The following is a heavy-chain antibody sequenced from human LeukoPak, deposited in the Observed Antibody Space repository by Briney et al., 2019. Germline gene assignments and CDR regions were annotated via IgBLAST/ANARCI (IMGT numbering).Heavy chain of an antibody. D-gene: IGHD5-12*01. CDR1: GGSISSYY. CDR3: ARDGYSGNDGL. J-gene: IGHJ4*02. CDR2: IYRSGST. Sequence: SETLSLTCTVSGGSISSYYWSWIRQPPGRGLKWIGYIYRSGSTNYNPSLKSRVTISVDTSKNQFSLKLSSVTAADTAVYYCARDGYSGNDGLWGQGTLVTVSS. V-gene: IGHV4-59*01.